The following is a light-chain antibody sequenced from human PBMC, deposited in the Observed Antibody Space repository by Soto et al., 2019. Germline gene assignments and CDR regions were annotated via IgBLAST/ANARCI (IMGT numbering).Light chain of an antibody. CDR1: SEDVGGYNY. CDR2: EVT. Sequence: QSALTQPASVSGSPGQSITMSCSGTSEDVGGYNYVSWYQHHPGKAPKLLIYEVTNRPSGLSDRFSGSKSGNTASLTLSGLQAEDEADYYCSSYTSSNTLVFGTGTKLTVL. CDR3: SSYTSSNTLV. J-gene: IGLJ1*01. V-gene: IGLV2-14*01.